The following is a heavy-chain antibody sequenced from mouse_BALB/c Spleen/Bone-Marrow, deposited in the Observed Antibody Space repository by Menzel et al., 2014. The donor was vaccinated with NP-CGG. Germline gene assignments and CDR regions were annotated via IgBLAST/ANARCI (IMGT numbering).Heavy chain of an antibody. V-gene: IGHV5-17*02. Sequence: QGVESGGGLVQPGGSRRLSCAASGFTFSSFGMHWVRQAPERGLEWVAYISSGSSTIFYADTVKGRFTISRDNPKNTLFLQMTSLRSEDTAMYYCTRGGNWEDFDYWGQGTTLTVSS. CDR1: GFTFSSFG. D-gene: IGHD4-1*01. J-gene: IGHJ2*01. CDR3: TRGGNWEDFDY. CDR2: ISSGSSTI.